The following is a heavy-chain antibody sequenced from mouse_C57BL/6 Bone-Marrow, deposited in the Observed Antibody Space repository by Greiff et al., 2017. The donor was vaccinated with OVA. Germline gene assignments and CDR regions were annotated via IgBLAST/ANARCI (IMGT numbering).Heavy chain of an antibody. V-gene: IGHV3-6*01. Sequence: QLQESGPGLVKPSQSLSLTCSVPGYSITSGSYCNCIRQYPGNKLEWIVYISYDGSNNHNPSLKNRISITRDTYKNQFFLKLNSVTTDDTATCYCARGSGTTVYFDDWGKGTTLTVSS. D-gene: IGHD4-1*01. CDR3: ARGSGTTVYFDD. CDR1: GYSITSGSY. CDR2: ISYDGSN. J-gene: IGHJ2*01.